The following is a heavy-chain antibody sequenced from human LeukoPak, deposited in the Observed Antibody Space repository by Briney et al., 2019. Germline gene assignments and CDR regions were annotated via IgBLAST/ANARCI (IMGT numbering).Heavy chain of an antibody. J-gene: IGHJ4*02. D-gene: IGHD2-2*01. CDR2: INWNGGST. CDR1: GFTFDDYG. CDR3: ARVKSRGTVVVPAATPGPPGY. Sequence: GGSLRLSCAASGFTFDDYGMSWVRQAPGKGLEWVSGINWNGGSTGYADSVKGRFTISRDNAKNSLYLQMNSLRAEDTAVYYCARVKSRGTVVVPAATPGPPGYWGQGTLVTVSS. V-gene: IGHV3-20*04.